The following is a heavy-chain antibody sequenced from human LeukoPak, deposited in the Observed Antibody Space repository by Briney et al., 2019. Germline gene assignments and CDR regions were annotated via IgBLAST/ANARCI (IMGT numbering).Heavy chain of an antibody. V-gene: IGHV4-39*07. Sequence: SETLSLTCTVSGGSISSSSYYWGWIRQPPGKGLEWIGEIYHSGSTNYNPSLKSRVTISVDKSKNQFSLKLSSVTAADTAVYYCARGGSGWPDDAFDIWGQGTMVTVSS. D-gene: IGHD6-19*01. CDR3: ARGGSGWPDDAFDI. CDR2: IYHSGST. CDR1: GGSISSSSYY. J-gene: IGHJ3*02.